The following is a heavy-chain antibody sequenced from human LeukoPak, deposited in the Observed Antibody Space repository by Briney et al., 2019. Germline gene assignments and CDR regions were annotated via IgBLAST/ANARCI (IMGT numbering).Heavy chain of an antibody. CDR2: IYPGDSDT. Sequence: PGESLKISCKGSEYSFTNYWIGWVRQMPGKGLELMGIIYPGDSDTRYSPSFQGQVTISADKSISTAYLQWSSLKASDTAMYFCATYAGSYSKYFQHWGQGTLVTVSS. V-gene: IGHV5-51*01. CDR3: ATYAGSYSKYFQH. D-gene: IGHD3-10*01. CDR1: EYSFTNYW. J-gene: IGHJ1*01.